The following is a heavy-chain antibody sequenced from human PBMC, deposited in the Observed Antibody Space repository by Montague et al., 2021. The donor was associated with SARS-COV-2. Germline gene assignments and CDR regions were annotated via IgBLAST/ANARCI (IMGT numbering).Heavy chain of an antibody. CDR1: GGSISSSSYY. CDR3: ARQSRFCSHALCYAFDY. D-gene: IGHD3-16*01. V-gene: IGHV4-39*01. CDR2: IYYSGST. J-gene: IGHJ4*02. Sequence: SETLSLTCTVSGGSISSSSYYWGWIRQPPGKGLEWIGNIYYSGSTYYNPSLQSRVTISVDTSKNQFSLRLRSVTAADTAVYYCARQSRFCSHALCYAFDYWGQGTLVTVSS.